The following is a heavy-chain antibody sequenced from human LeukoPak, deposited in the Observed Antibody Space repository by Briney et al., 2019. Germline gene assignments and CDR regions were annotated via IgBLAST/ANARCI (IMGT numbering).Heavy chain of an antibody. CDR1: GFTFSSYW. Sequence: GGSLRLSCAASGFTFSSYWMHWIRHAPGKGLVWVSRIKRDGSSPAYADSVKGRFTFSRDNAKNTLYLQMNSLRAEDTAVYYCAALDNGRDYWGQGTLVTVSS. V-gene: IGHV3-74*01. CDR3: AALDNGRDY. D-gene: IGHD1-14*01. CDR2: IKRDGSSP. J-gene: IGHJ4*02.